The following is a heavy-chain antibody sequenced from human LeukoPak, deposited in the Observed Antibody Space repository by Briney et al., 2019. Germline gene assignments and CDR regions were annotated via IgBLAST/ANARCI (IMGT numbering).Heavy chain of an antibody. D-gene: IGHD6-6*01. V-gene: IGHV3-30-3*01. Sequence: GGSLRLSCAASGFTFSSYAMHWVRQAPGKGLEWVAVISYDGSNKYYADSVKGRFTISRDNSKNTLYLQMNTLTTEDTAVYSCAKDVGAYSASSRAFDCWGQGTLVTVSS. CDR3: AKDVGAYSASSRAFDC. CDR2: ISYDGSNK. J-gene: IGHJ4*02. CDR1: GFTFSSYA.